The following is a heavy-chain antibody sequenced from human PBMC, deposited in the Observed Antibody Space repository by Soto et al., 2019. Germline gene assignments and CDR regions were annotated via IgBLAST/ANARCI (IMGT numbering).Heavy chain of an antibody. CDR1: GYTFTSYD. J-gene: IGHJ4*02. CDR2: MNPNTGNS. Sequence: WASVKVSCKASGYTFTSYDIYWVRQATGQGLEWMGWMNPNTGNSGYAQKFQGRVTMTSDTSISTAHMELSSLRSEDTAVYYCARRAETNGWNGFGADKYYFDFWGQGPLVPVSS. D-gene: IGHD1-1*01. CDR3: ARRAETNGWNGFGADKYYFDF. V-gene: IGHV1-8*01.